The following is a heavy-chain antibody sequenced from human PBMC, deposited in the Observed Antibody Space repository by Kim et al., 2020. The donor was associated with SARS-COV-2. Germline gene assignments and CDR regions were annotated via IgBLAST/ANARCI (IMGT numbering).Heavy chain of an antibody. Sequence: GESLKISCKGSGYSFTSYWISWVRQMPGKGLEWMGRIDPSDSYTNYSPSFQGHVTISADKSISTAYLQWSSLKASDTAMYYCARHPSSWAWNTRGVGWFDPWGQGTLVTVSS. J-gene: IGHJ5*02. D-gene: IGHD1-1*01. V-gene: IGHV5-10-1*01. CDR1: GYSFTSYW. CDR3: ARHPSSWAWNTRGVGWFDP. CDR2: IDPSDSYT.